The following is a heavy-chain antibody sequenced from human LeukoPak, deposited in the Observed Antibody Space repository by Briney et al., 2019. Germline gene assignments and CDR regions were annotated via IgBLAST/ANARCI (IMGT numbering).Heavy chain of an antibody. J-gene: IGHJ4*02. CDR3: AREANYYGSGSYFEGTFDY. D-gene: IGHD3-10*01. V-gene: IGHV4-4*02. CDR1: GFTFSSYW. CDR2: IYHSGST. Sequence: GSLRLSCAASGFTFSSYWMHWVRQPPGKGLEWIGEIYHSGSTNYNPSLKSRVTISVDTSKNEFSLKLTSVTAADTAVYYCAREANYYGSGSYFEGTFDYWGQGSLVTVSS.